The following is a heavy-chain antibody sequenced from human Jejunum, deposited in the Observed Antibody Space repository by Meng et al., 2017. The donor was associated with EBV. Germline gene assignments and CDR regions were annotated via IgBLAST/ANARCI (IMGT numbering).Heavy chain of an antibody. J-gene: IGHJ4*02. CDR2: INIGNGNT. CDR3: ATGDDYGNSNFDY. CDR1: GYMFISYA. D-gene: IGHD2/OR15-2a*01. V-gene: IGHV1-3*04. Sequence: QVQVVQSGAEVKKPGASVKVSCKASGYMFISYARHWVRQASGQRLEWMGWINIGNGNTKYSQKFHGRLTISRDTSANTAYLELSSLTSEDTAIYYCATGDDYGNSNFDYWGQGTLVTVSS.